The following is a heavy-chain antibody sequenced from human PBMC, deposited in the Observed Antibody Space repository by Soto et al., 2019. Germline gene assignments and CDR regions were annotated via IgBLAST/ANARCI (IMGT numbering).Heavy chain of an antibody. J-gene: IGHJ5*02. CDR1: GFTFSSYA. V-gene: IGHV3-23*01. D-gene: IGHD6-19*01. CDR2: ISGSGGST. CDR3: AKDLESIAVAGISPGGLCGAS. Sequence: GGSLRLSCAASGFTFSSYAMSWVRQAPGKGLEWVSAISGSGGSTYYADSVKGRFTISRDNSKNTLYLQMNSLRAEDTAVYYCAKDLESIAVAGISPGGLCGASWGQGTLVTVSS.